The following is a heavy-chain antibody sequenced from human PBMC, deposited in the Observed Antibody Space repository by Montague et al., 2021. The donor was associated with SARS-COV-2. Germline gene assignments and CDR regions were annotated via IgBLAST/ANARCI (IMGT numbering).Heavy chain of an antibody. CDR2: IYYSGST. D-gene: IGHD5-18*01. CDR3: ARSSGYNYDISYYGMDV. CDR1: GGSISSSDYY. J-gene: IGHJ6*02. V-gene: IGHV4-39*01. Sequence: SETLSLTCTVSGGSISSSDYYWGWIRQPPGKGLEWIGTIYYSGSTYYTPSLKSRVTISVDTSKNQFSLKLTSLTAADTAAYYCARSSGYNYDISYYGMDVWGQGTTVTVSS.